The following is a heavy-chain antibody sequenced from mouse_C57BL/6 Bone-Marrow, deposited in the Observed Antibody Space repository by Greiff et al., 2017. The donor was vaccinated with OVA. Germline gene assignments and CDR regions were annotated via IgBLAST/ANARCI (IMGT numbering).Heavy chain of an antibody. V-gene: IGHV1-7*01. J-gene: IGHJ3*01. D-gene: IGHD4-1*01. CDR1: GYTFTSYW. CDR3: AREGWDQECAY. Sequence: QVQLQQSGAELVKPGASVKLSCKASGYTFTSYWMQWVKQRPGQGLEWIGYINPCGGYTKYNQKFKDKATLTADKSSSTAYMQLSSLTYEDSAVYYCAREGWDQECAYGGQGTLITVTA. CDR2: INPCGGYT.